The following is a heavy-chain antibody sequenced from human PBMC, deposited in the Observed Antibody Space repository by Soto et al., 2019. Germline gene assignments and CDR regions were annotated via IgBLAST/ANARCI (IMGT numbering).Heavy chain of an antibody. CDR2: IYYSGST. D-gene: IGHD3-3*01. J-gene: IGHJ5*02. V-gene: IGHV4-31*03. Sequence: PSETLSLTCTVSGGSISSGGYYWSWIRQHPGKGLEWIGYIYYSGSTYYNPSLKSRVTISVDTSENQFSLKLSSVTAADTAVYYCARAKYDFWSGYYINPQNNWFDPWGQGTLVTVSS. CDR1: GGSISSGGYY. CDR3: ARAKYDFWSGYYINPQNNWFDP.